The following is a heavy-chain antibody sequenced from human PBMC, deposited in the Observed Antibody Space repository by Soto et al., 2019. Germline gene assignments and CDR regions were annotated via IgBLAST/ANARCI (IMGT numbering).Heavy chain of an antibody. J-gene: IGHJ4*02. CDR2: ISGSGGST. Sequence: GGSLRLSCAASGFTFSSYAMSWVRQAPGKGLEWVSAISGSGGSTYYADSVKGRFTISRDNSKNTLYLQMNSLRAEDTAVYYCLRNSTNLDWFPDYCGQLSLVTVSS. CDR3: LRNSTNLDWFPDY. CDR1: GFTFSSYA. V-gene: IGHV3-23*01. D-gene: IGHD3-9*01.